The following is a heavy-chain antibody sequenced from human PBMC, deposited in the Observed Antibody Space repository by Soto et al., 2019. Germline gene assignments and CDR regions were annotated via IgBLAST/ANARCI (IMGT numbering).Heavy chain of an antibody. CDR3: EREWGRSYYYGMDV. CDR2: LIDDGYFQ. CDR1: GFIFSDYA. Sequence: QVQLVDPGGGVVQPERSLRLSCRASGFIFSDYAIHWVRQAPGRGLEWVAVLIDDGYFQYYADSVKGRFTISSDKSNLTVYLQMGSLRVDDTAVYDCEREWGRSYYYGMDVWGQGTTVIVSS. D-gene: IGHD3-10*01. J-gene: IGHJ6*02. V-gene: IGHV3-30-3*01.